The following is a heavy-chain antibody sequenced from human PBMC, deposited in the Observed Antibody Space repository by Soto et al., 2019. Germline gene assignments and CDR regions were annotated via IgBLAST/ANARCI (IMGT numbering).Heavy chain of an antibody. CDR2: ISWNSGSI. CDR3: AKDSRSPRRVRDVVVPAAYFDY. Sequence: GGSLRLSCAASGFTFDDYAMHWVRQAPGKGLEWVSGISWNSGSIGYADSVKGRFTISRDNAKNSLYLQMNSLRAEDTALYYCAKDSRSPRRVRDVVVPAAYFDYWGQGTLVTVSS. J-gene: IGHJ4*02. D-gene: IGHD2-2*01. CDR1: GFTFDDYA. V-gene: IGHV3-9*01.